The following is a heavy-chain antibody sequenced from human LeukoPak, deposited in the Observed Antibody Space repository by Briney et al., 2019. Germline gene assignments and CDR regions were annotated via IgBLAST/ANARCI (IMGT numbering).Heavy chain of an antibody. CDR1: GFTFSSYA. J-gene: IGHJ4*02. V-gene: IGHV3-30*04. CDR2: ISYDGSNK. Sequence: GRSLRLSCAASGFTFSSYAMHWVRQAPGKGLEWVAVISYDGSNKYYADSVKGRFTISRDNSKNTLYLQMNSLRAEDTAVYYCARDFADGPLGWGQGTLVTVSS. CDR3: ARDFADGPLG.